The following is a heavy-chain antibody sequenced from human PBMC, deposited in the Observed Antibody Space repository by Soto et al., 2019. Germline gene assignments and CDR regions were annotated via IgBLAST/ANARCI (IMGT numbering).Heavy chain of an antibody. J-gene: IGHJ6*02. CDR3: ARLKWSYYYYGMDV. CDR1: GGSISSSSYY. Sequence: PSDTLSLTCTVSGGSISSSSYYWGWIRQPPGKGLEWIGSIYYSGSTYYNPSLKSRVTISVDTSKNQFSLKLSSVTAADTAVYYCARLKWSYYYYGMDVWGQGTTVTVSS. D-gene: IGHD2-8*01. CDR2: IYYSGST. V-gene: IGHV4-39*01.